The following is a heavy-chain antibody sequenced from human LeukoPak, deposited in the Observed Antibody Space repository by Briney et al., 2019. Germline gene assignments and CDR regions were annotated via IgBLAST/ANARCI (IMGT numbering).Heavy chain of an antibody. J-gene: IGHJ3*02. CDR2: IIPILGIA. Sequence: SVKVSCKASGGTFSSYAISWVRQAPGQGLEWMGRIIPILGIANYAQKFQGRVTITADKSTSTAYMELSSLRSEDTAVYYCASSGDGLGAFDIWGQGTMVTVSS. CDR3: ASSGDGLGAFDI. CDR1: GGTFSSYA. D-gene: IGHD3-10*01. V-gene: IGHV1-69*04.